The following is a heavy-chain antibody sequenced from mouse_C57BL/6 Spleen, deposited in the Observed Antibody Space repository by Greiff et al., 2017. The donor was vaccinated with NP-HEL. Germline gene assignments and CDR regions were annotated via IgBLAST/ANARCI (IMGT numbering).Heavy chain of an antibody. Sequence: QVQLQQPGAELVKPGASVKLSCKASGYTFTSYWMHWVKQRPGQGLEWIGMIHPNSGSTNYNEKFKSKATLTVDKSSSTAYMQLSSLTSEDSAVYFCARHEELGGFAYWGQGTLVTVSA. CDR1: GYTFTSYW. CDR2: IHPNSGST. V-gene: IGHV1-64*01. CDR3: ARHEELGGFAY. J-gene: IGHJ3*01. D-gene: IGHD4-1*01.